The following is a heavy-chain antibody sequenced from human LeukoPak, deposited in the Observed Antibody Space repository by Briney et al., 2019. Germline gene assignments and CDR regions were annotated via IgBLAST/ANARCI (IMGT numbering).Heavy chain of an antibody. D-gene: IGHD3-10*01. CDR1: GGTFSSYA. Sequence: GASVKVSCKASGGTFSSYAISWVRQAPGQGLEWMGGIIPIFGTANYAQKFQGRVTITADESTSTAYMELNSLRSEDTAVYYCARSRTKAGTWGGYLDHWGQGTLVSVSS. V-gene: IGHV1-69*13. CDR3: ARSRTKAGTWGGYLDH. CDR2: IIPIFGTA. J-gene: IGHJ4*02.